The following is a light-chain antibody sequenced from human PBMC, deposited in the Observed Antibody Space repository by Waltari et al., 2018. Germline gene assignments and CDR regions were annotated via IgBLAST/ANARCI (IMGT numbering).Light chain of an antibody. J-gene: IGKJ2*01. Sequence: DIKMTQSPSSLSASVGDTVPITCRASQSVSRFLNWYQQRPGEAPKLLIYKTSNLQGGVPSRFSGSGSGTDFTLTINSLQPDDFATYYCQQSDGIPFTFGQGT. CDR3: QQSDGIPFT. CDR1: QSVSRF. CDR2: KTS. V-gene: IGKV1-39*01.